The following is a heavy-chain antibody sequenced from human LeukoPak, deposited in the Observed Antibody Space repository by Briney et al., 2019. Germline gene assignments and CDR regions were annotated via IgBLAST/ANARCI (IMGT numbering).Heavy chain of an antibody. D-gene: IGHD3-16*01. J-gene: IGHJ6*02. V-gene: IGHV3-11*01. CDR3: AKDLREWYYDPNGNYFSYGMDV. CDR2: IGASGSTR. Sequence: PGGSLRLSCAASGFTFRKHYMSWIRQAPGRGPEWVAYIGASGSTRYYRDSVNDRFTISRDNAKNSLHLQMNSLTAEDTAVYYCAKDLREWYYDPNGNYFSYGMDVWGQGTTVVVSS. CDR1: GFTFRKHY.